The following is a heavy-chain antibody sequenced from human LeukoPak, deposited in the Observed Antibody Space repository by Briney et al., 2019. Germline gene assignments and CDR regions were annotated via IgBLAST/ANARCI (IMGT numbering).Heavy chain of an antibody. J-gene: IGHJ3*01. CDR2: IIPIFGTP. D-gene: IGHD3-22*01. Sequence: ASVKVSCKASGGTFSSYAISWVRQAPGQGLEWMGGIIPIFGTPNYAQNFQGRVTITADKSTSTAYMELSSLRSDDTALYYCARDRVSSYYDNSGKGSFDVWGQGTMVTVSS. CDR3: ARDRVSSYYDNSGKGSFDV. V-gene: IGHV1-69*06. CDR1: GGTFSSYA.